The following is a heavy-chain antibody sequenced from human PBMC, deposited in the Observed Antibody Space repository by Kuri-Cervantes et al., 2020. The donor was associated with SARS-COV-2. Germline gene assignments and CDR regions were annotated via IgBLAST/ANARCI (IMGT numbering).Heavy chain of an antibody. CDR3: ARESNYSHYYGTEV. J-gene: IGHJ6*02. V-gene: IGHV4-59*01. Sequence: SETLSLTCTVSGGSISTYYWSWSRQPTGKGLEWIGYIYYSGSTTYNPSLKSRVTISVDTSKNQFSLELDSVTAADTAVYYCARESNYSHYYGTEVWGQGTTVTVSS. CDR1: GGSISTYY. CDR2: IYYSGST.